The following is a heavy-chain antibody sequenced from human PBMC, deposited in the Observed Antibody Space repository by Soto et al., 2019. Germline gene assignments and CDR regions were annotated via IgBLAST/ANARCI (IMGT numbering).Heavy chain of an antibody. CDR1: GGSISSYY. CDR3: ARASNYYDSSGYYPDAFDI. Sequence: SETLSLTCTVSGGSISSYYWSWIRQPPGKGLEWIGYIYYSGSTNYNPSLKSRVTISVDTSKNQFSLKLSSVTAADTAVYCCARASNYYDSSGYYPDAFDIWGQGTMVTVSS. J-gene: IGHJ3*02. CDR2: IYYSGST. D-gene: IGHD3-22*01. V-gene: IGHV4-59*01.